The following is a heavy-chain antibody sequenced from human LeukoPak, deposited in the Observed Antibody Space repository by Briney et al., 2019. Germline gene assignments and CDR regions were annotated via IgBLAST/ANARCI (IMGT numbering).Heavy chain of an antibody. V-gene: IGHV1-24*01. CDR2: FDPEDGET. CDR1: GYTLTELS. CDR3: ATEKVRGDQLLYDAFDI. Sequence: GASVKVPCKVSGYTLTELSMHWVRQAPGKGLEWMGGFDPEDGETIYAQKFQGRVTMTEDTSTDTAYMELSSLRSEDTAVYYCATEKVRGDQLLYDAFDIWGQGTMVTVSS. D-gene: IGHD2-2*01. J-gene: IGHJ3*02.